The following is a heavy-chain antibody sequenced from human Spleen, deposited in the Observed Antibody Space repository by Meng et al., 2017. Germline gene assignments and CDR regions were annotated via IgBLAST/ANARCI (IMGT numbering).Heavy chain of an antibody. V-gene: IGHV3-21*01. CDR1: GGSISSSN. CDR3: AGVIAAAPTYYFDY. D-gene: IGHD6-13*01. Sequence: LSLTCAVSGGSISSSNWWSWVRQPPGKGLDWVSSISSSSSYIYYADSVKGRFTISRDNAKNSLYLQMNSLRAEDTAVYYCAGVIAAAPTYYFDYWGQGTLVTVSS. J-gene: IGHJ4*02. CDR2: ISSSSSYI.